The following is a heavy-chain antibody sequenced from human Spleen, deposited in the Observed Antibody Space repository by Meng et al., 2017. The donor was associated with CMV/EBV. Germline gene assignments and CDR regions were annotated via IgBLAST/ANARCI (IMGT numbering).Heavy chain of an antibody. D-gene: IGHD3-22*01. J-gene: IGHJ4*02. CDR3: ARDERRPYYYDSSGFDY. CDR2: IIPIFGTA. V-gene: IGHV1-69*12. Sequence: QGQLVRVGAEVEKPGPSGKVSCKASGGTFSSYAISWVRQAPGQGLEWMGGIIPIFGTANYAQKFQGRVTITADESTSTAYMELSSLRSEDTAVYYCARDERRPYYYDSSGFDYWGQGTLVTVSS. CDR1: GGTFSSYA.